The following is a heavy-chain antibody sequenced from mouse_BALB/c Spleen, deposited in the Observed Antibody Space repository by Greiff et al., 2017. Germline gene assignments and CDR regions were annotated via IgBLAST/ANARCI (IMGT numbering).Heavy chain of an antibody. CDR2: IDPSDSYT. Sequence: VQLQQPGAELVKPGASVKMSCKASGYTFTSYWMHWVKQRPGQGLEWIGVIDPSDSYTSYNQKFKGKATLTVDTSSSTAYMQLSSLTSEDSAVYYCTRSTMVTRSFAYWGQGTLVTVSA. CDR1: GYTFTSYW. J-gene: IGHJ3*01. V-gene: IGHV1S127*01. D-gene: IGHD2-2*01. CDR3: TRSTMVTRSFAY.